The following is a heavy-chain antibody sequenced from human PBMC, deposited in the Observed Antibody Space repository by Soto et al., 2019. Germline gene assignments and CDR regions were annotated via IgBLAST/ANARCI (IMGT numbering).Heavy chain of an antibody. D-gene: IGHD3-22*01. Sequence: PSETLSLTCAVYGGSFSVYYCSWIRQPPGKGLERIGGINHSGSTNYNPSLKSRVTISVDTSKNQFSLKLSSVTAADTAVYYCARMYRDYYGSSGYYFLDYWGQGTLVTVSS. J-gene: IGHJ4*02. CDR1: GGSFSVYY. CDR2: INHSGST. V-gene: IGHV4-34*01. CDR3: ARMYRDYYGSSGYYFLDY.